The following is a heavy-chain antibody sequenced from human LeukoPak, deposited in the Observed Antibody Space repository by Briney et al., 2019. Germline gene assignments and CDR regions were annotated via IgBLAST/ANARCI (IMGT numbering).Heavy chain of an antibody. CDR2: IKSKTDGGTT. Sequence: PGGSLRLSCAASGFTFNNAWMSWVRQAPGKGLEWVGRIKSKTDGGTTDYAAPVKGRFTISRDDSKNTLYLQMNSLKTEDTAVYYCTTAHIVVVPAARGYYGMDVWGQGTTITVSS. D-gene: IGHD2-2*01. J-gene: IGHJ6*02. CDR1: GFTFNNAW. V-gene: IGHV3-15*01. CDR3: TTAHIVVVPAARGYYGMDV.